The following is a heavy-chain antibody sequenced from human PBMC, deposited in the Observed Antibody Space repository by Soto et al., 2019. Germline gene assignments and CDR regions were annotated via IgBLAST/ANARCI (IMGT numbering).Heavy chain of an antibody. CDR1: GYTFTSYA. V-gene: IGHV1-3*01. CDR2: INAGNGNT. J-gene: IGHJ4*02. D-gene: IGHD3-3*01. CDR3: AREFTIFGVVIIDTYYFDY. Sequence: ASVKVSCKASGYTFTSYAMHWVRQAPGQRLEWMGWINAGNGNTKYSQKFQGRVTITRDTSASTAYMELSSLRSEDTAVYYCAREFTIFGVVIIDTYYFDYWGQGTLVTVSS.